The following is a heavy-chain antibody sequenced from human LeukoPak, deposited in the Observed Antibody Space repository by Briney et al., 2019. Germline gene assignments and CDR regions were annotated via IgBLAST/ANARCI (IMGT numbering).Heavy chain of an antibody. CDR1: GYTFTNYH. D-gene: IGHD2-21*01. CDR3: AKNLPGGGFDL. J-gene: IGHJ5*02. V-gene: IGHV7-4-1*02. CDR2: INTNTGNP. Sequence: ASVKVSCTASGYTFTNYHMNWVRQAPGQGLEWMGWINTNTGNPTYAQGFTGRFVFSLDTSVSTAYLQISSLKTEDTAVYYCAKNLPGGGFDLWGQGTLVTVSS.